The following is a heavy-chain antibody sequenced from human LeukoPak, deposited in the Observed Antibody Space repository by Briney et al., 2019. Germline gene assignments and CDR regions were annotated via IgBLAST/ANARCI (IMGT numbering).Heavy chain of an antibody. CDR1: GYTFTSYA. J-gene: IGHJ4*02. D-gene: IGHD6-13*01. Sequence: EASVKVSCKASGYTFTSYAMNWVRQAPGQGLEWMGWINTNTGNPTYAQGFTGRFVFSLDTSVSTAYLQISSLKAEDTVVYYCARYVYSSSWYVFDYWGQGTLVTVSS. CDR2: INTNTGNP. V-gene: IGHV7-4-1*02. CDR3: ARYVYSSSWYVFDY.